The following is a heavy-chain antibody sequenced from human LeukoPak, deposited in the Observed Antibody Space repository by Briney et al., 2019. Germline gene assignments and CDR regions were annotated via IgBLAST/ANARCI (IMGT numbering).Heavy chain of an antibody. D-gene: IGHD1-7*01. CDR3: ARTNRKNWNYVIDY. Sequence: HPGGSLRPSCAASGFTFSSYWMSWVRQAPGKGLEWVANIKQDGSEKYYVDSVKGRFTISRDNAKNSLYLQMNSLRAEDTAVYYCARTNRKNWNYVIDYWGQGTLVTVSS. J-gene: IGHJ4*02. CDR1: GFTFSSYW. CDR2: IKQDGSEK. V-gene: IGHV3-7*01.